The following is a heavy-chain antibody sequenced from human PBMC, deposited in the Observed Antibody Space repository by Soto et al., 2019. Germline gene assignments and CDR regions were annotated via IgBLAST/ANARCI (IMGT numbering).Heavy chain of an antibody. J-gene: IGHJ5*02. CDR2: MYTKERT. CDR3: ARDDYKDGGNNWFDP. V-gene: IGHV4-4*07. D-gene: IGHD3-16*01. CDR1: GGSITNYY. Sequence: SETLSLTCTVSGGSITNYYWSWIRQPAGKGLEWIGRMYTKERTNYNLSFKSRVTISVDTSKNQFSLKFNAVTAADTAVYYCARDDYKDGGNNWFDPWGQGTLVTVSS.